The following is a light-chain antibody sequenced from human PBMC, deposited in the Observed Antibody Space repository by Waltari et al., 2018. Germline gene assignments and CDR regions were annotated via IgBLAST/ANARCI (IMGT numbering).Light chain of an antibody. Sequence: DIQMTPSPSSVSASVGDRVTITCRASQGISSWVAWYQQKPGKAPKLLIYAASSLQSGVPARFSGSGSGTDFTLTISSLQPEDFATYYCQQANSFPPTFGGGTKVEIK. CDR3: QQANSFPPT. V-gene: IGKV1D-12*01. CDR2: AAS. CDR1: QGISSW. J-gene: IGKJ4*01.